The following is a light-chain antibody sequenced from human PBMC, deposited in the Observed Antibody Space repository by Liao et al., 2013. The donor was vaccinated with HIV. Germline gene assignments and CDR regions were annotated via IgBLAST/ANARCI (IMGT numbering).Light chain of an antibody. CDR1: NIGSKS. J-gene: IGLJ2*01. CDR2: YDS. V-gene: IGLV3-21*04. CDR3: QVWDSSSDVV. Sequence: SYVLTQPPSVSVAPGKTARITCGGNNIGSKSVHWYQQKPGQAPVLVIYYDSDRPSGIPERFSGSNSGNRATLTISRVEAGDEADYYCQVWDSSSDVVFGGGTKLTVL.